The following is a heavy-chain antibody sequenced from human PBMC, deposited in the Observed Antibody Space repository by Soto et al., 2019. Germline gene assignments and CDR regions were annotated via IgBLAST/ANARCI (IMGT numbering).Heavy chain of an antibody. CDR2: IGGSGGDT. Sequence: EVQLLESGGDLVQPGGSLRLSCAASGFTFGNYAMSWVRQAPGKGLEWVSNIGGSGGDTYYAGSVKDRFTISRDNSENTLYLQMNSLRAEDTAVYYCARCLGVGHCTNGLRQLFQHWGQGTLVTVSS. V-gene: IGHV3-23*01. D-gene: IGHD2-8*01. CDR1: GFTFGNYA. CDR3: ARCLGVGHCTNGLRQLFQH. J-gene: IGHJ1*01.